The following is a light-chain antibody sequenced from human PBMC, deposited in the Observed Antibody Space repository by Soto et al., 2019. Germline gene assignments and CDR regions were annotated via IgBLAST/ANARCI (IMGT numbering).Light chain of an antibody. CDR3: QQYSSLWT. J-gene: IGKJ1*01. CDR2: GAS. CDR1: RSVASN. V-gene: IGKV3-15*01. Sequence: EVVMTQSPATLSVSPGERATLSCRASRSVASNLAWYQHKPGQGPRLLLYGASTRASGIPDRFSGSGSGTDFTLSISRLEPEDFAVYYCQQYSSLWTFGQGTKVDIK.